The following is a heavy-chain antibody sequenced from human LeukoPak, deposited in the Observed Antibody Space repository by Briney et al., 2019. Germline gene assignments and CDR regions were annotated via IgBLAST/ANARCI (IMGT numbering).Heavy chain of an antibody. Sequence: SETLSLTCTVSGGSISSGDYYWSWIRQHPGKGLEWIGYIYYSGSTYYNPSLKSRVTISVDTSKNQFSLKLSSVTAADTAVYYCARVLRSSGFPDYWGQGTLVTVSS. D-gene: IGHD3-22*01. V-gene: IGHV4-31*02. CDR3: ARVLRSSGFPDY. CDR1: GGSISSGDYY. CDR2: IYYSGST. J-gene: IGHJ4*02.